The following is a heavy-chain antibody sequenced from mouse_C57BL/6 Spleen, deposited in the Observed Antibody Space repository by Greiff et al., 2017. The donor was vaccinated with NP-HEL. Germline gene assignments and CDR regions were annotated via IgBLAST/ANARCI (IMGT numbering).Heavy chain of an antibody. Sequence: EVKLEESGAELVRPGASVKLSCTASGFNIKDDYMHWVKQRPEQGLEWIGWIDPENGDTEYASKFQGKATITADTSSNTAYLQLSSLTSEDTAVYYCTTKGHYGSSSYYFDYWGQGTTLTVSS. CDR1: GFNIKDDY. D-gene: IGHD1-1*01. J-gene: IGHJ2*01. V-gene: IGHV14-4*01. CDR3: TTKGHYGSSSYYFDY. CDR2: IDPENGDT.